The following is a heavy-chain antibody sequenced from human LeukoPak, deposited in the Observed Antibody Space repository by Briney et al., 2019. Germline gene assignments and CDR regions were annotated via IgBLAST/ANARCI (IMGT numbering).Heavy chain of an antibody. Sequence: PGGSLRLSCAASGFTSGSYWMSWVRQAPGKGLEWVANIKQDGSERYYVDSGKGRFTISRDNAKNSLYLQMNSLKTEDTAVYYCTRHVAETHNNYYYMDVWGKGTTVTISS. V-gene: IGHV3-7*03. CDR2: IKQDGSER. CDR1: GFTSGSYW. J-gene: IGHJ6*03. D-gene: IGHD2-15*01. CDR3: TRHVAETHNNYYYMDV.